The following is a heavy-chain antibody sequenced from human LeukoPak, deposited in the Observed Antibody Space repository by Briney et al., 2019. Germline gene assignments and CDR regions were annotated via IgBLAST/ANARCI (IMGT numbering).Heavy chain of an antibody. CDR3: ARDLRGGTNYFDY. Sequence: SVKVSCKASGGTFSSYTINWVRQAPGQGLAWMGRIIPILGIENYAQKFQGRVTITADKSTSTAYMELSSLRSEDTAVYYCARDLRGGTNYFDYWGQGTLVTVSS. J-gene: IGHJ4*02. CDR1: GGTFSSYT. V-gene: IGHV1-69*04. CDR2: IIPILGIE. D-gene: IGHD3-10*01.